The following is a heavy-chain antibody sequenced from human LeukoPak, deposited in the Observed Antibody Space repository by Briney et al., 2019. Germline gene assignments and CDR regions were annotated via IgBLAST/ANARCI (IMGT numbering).Heavy chain of an antibody. Sequence: SETLSLTCTVSGGSISSVNYYWGWIRQPPGKGLEWIGSIYYSGTTYYNPSLKSRVTISVDTSKNQFSLKLSSVTAADTAVYYCARDYQGGYGDKTVDYWGQGTLVTVSS. V-gene: IGHV4-39*07. CDR2: IYYSGTT. CDR3: ARDYQGGYGDKTVDY. J-gene: IGHJ4*02. CDR1: GGSISSVNYY. D-gene: IGHD5-18*01.